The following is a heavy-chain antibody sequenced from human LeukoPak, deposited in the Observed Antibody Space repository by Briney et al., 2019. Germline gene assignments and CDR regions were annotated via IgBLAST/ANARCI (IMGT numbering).Heavy chain of an antibody. J-gene: IGHJ4*02. CDR3: ARDSHRGYFDY. Sequence: PGGSLRLSCAASGFTVSSNYMSWVRQAPGKGLEWVSVIYSGGSTYYADSVKGRFTISRDNSKNTLYLQMNSLRAEDTAVYYCARDSHRGYFDYWGQGTLVTVSS. V-gene: IGHV3-66*01. D-gene: IGHD3-10*01. CDR2: IYSGGST. CDR1: GFTVSSNY.